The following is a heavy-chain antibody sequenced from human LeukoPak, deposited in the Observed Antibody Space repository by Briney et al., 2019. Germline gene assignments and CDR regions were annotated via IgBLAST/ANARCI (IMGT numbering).Heavy chain of an antibody. V-gene: IGHV3-23*01. CDR1: GFTFSSYA. CDR3: ARDPGRAMVQYYYYYGMDV. Sequence: GGSLRLSCAASGFTFSSYAMSWVRQAPGKGLEWVSAISGSGGSTYYADSVKGRLTISRDNSKNTLYLQMNSLRAEDTAVYYCARDPGRAMVQYYYYYGMDVWGQGTTVTVSS. J-gene: IGHJ6*02. D-gene: IGHD5-18*01. CDR2: ISGSGGST.